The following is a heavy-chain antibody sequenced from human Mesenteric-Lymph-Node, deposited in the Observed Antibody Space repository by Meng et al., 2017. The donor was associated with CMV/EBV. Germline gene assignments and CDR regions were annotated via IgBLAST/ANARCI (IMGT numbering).Heavy chain of an antibody. CDR1: GYPFTGYH. V-gene: IGHV1-2*06. Sequence: VSCKASGYPFTGYHMHWLRQAPGQGLEWLGRITPNSGGTNYAQKFQGRVTMTWDTSISTAFMDLSRLTSGDTAFYYCARARPYYFDYWGQGTLVTVSS. CDR3: ARARPYYFDY. J-gene: IGHJ4*02. CDR2: ITPNSGGT.